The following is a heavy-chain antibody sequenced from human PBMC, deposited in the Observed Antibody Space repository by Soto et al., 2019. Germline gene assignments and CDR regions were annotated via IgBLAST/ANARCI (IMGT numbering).Heavy chain of an antibody. CDR3: ARPGSYGDFAY. Sequence: QLQLQESGPGLVKPSETLSLTCTVSGGSISSSSYYWGWIRQPPGKGLEWIGSIYYSGSTYHNPSLKSRVTISVDTSKNQFSLKLSSVTAADTAVYYCARPGSYGDFAYWGQGTLVTVSS. V-gene: IGHV4-39*01. J-gene: IGHJ4*02. CDR1: GGSISSSSYY. D-gene: IGHD4-17*01. CDR2: IYYSGST.